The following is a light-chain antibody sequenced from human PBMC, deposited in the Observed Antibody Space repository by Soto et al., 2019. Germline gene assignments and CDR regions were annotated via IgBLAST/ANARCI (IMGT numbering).Light chain of an antibody. CDR2: NVY. J-gene: IGLJ1*01. CDR3: SAYTVSRTYV. Sequence: QSALTQPASVSGSPGQSITIYCIGTSSDVGAYNFVSWHQQHPGKAPKLMIYNVYDRPSGISYRFSGSKSGNTASLTISGLQGEDEADYYCSAYTVSRTYVFGTGTKLTVL. V-gene: IGLV2-14*03. CDR1: SSDVGAYNF.